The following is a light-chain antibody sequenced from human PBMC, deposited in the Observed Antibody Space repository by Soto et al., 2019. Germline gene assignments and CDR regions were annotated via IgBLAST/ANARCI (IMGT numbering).Light chain of an antibody. CDR2: KTS. Sequence: DIQMTQSPSTLSASVGDRVTITCRDSQSISSRLAWYQQKPGKAPKLLIYKTSSLESGVPSRLSGSGSGTEFTLTISSLQPDDFATYYCKQYNSYPWTFGQGTQVEIK. CDR1: QSISSR. J-gene: IGKJ1*01. V-gene: IGKV1-5*03. CDR3: KQYNSYPWT.